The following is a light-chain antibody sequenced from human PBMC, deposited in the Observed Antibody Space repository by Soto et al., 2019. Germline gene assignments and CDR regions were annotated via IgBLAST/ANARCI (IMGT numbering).Light chain of an antibody. Sequence: QSVLTQPPSVSGAPGQRVTISCTGSGSNIGEGYDVHWYQQLPGKAPKLLIFANIIRPSGVPDRFSGSKSGTSASLAITGLRAEDEADYYCQSYDSSPSGYVFGTGTKVTVL. V-gene: IGLV1-40*01. CDR2: ANI. CDR3: QSYDSSPSGYV. CDR1: GSNIGEGYD. J-gene: IGLJ1*01.